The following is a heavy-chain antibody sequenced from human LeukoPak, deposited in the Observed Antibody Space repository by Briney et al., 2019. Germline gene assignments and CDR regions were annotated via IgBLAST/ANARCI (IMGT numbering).Heavy chain of an antibody. V-gene: IGHV4-34*01. CDR1: GGSFSVYY. J-gene: IGHJ4*02. CDR3: ARVATSWHLYYFDY. CDR2: INHSGST. Sequence: SETLSLTCAVYGGSFSVYYWSWIRQPPGKGLEWIGEINHSGSTNYNPSLKSRVTISVDTSKDQFSLKLSSVTAADTAVYYCARVATSWHLYYFDYWGQGTLVTVSS. D-gene: IGHD1-26*01.